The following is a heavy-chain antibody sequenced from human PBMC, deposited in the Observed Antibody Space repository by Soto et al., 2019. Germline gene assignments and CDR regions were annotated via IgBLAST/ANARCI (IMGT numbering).Heavy chain of an antibody. J-gene: IGHJ3*02. CDR3: ATFMIVDDAFDI. D-gene: IGHD3-22*01. Sequence: QVQLVESGGGVVQPGRSLRLSCAASGFTFSSYGMHWVHQAPGKGLEWVAVIWYDGSNKYYADSVKGRFTISRDNSKNTLYLQMNSLRAEDTAVYYCATFMIVDDAFDIWGQGTMVTVSS. CDR2: IWYDGSNK. V-gene: IGHV3-33*01. CDR1: GFTFSSYG.